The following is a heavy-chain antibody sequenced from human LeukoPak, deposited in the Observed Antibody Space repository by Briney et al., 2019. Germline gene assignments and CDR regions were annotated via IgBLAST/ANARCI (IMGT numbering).Heavy chain of an antibody. CDR3: ARATPTDCSGGSCYSYNWFDS. CDR2: INHSGST. V-gene: IGHV4-34*01. CDR1: GGSFSGYY. J-gene: IGHJ5*01. Sequence: PSETLSLTCAVYGGSFSGYYWSWIRQPPGKGLEWIGEINHSGSTNYNPSLKSRVTISVDTSKNQFSLKLSSVTAADTAVYYCARATPTDCSGGSCYSYNWFDSWGQGTLVTVSS. D-gene: IGHD2-15*01.